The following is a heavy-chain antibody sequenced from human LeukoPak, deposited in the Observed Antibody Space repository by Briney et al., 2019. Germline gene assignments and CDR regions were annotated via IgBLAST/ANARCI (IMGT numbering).Heavy chain of an antibody. CDR1: GFTFSSYA. J-gene: IGHJ5*01. V-gene: IGHV3-23*01. CDR2: ISASGGST. D-gene: IGHD5-18*01. CDR3: AKDGTWIQLWFDY. Sequence: GGSLRLSCAASGFTFSSYAMSWVRQAPGKGLEWVSAISASGGSTYYADSVKGRFTISRDNSENTMYLQISSLRAKDTAVYYCAKDGTWIQLWFDYWGQGTLVTVSS.